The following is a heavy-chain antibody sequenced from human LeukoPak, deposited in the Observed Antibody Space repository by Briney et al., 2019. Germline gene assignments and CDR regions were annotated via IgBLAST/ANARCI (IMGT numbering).Heavy chain of an antibody. J-gene: IGHJ4*02. CDR3: AREPIVGATKGGFDY. V-gene: IGHV4-4*02. D-gene: IGHD1-26*01. CDR2: IYHSGST. Sequence: SGTLSLTCAVSGGSISSSNWWSWVRQPPGKGLEWIGEIYHSGSTNYNPSLKSRATISVDKSKNQFSLKLSSVTAADTAVYYCAREPIVGATKGGFDYWGQGTLVTVSS. CDR1: GGSISSSNW.